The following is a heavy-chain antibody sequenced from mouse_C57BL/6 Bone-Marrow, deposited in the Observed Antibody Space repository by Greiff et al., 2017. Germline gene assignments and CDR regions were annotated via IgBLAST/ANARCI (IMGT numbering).Heavy chain of an antibody. CDR3: ARRTRYYDAMDY. J-gene: IGHJ4*01. V-gene: IGHV1-4*01. CDR1: GYTFTSYT. Sequence: QVQLKQSGAELARPGASVKMSCKASGYTFTSYTMHWVKQRPGQGLEWIGYINPSSGYTKYNQKFKDKATLTAAKSSSTAYMQLSRLTSEDSAVYYCARRTRYYDAMDYWGQGTSVTVSS. D-gene: IGHD2-12*01. CDR2: INPSSGYT.